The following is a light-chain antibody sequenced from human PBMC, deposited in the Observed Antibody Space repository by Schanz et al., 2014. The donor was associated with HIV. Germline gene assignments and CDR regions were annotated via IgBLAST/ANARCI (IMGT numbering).Light chain of an antibody. V-gene: IGKV1-27*01. Sequence: DIQMTQSPSSLSASVGDRVTITCRASQDISNYLAWYQQQPGKVPKLLIYAVSTLHSGVPSRFSGSGSGTDFTLTISSLQPEDVATYYCQKYNSAPRTFGQGTKVEIK. J-gene: IGKJ1*01. CDR3: QKYNSAPRT. CDR1: QDISNY. CDR2: AVS.